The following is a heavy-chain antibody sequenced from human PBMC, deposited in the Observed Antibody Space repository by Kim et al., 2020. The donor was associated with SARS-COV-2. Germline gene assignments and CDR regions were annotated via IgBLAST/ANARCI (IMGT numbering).Heavy chain of an antibody. D-gene: IGHD2-15*01. CDR3: ARGRDARWYFDY. Sequence: SVKVSCKASGGTFSSYAISWVRQAPGQGLEWMGGIIPIFGTANYAQKFQGRVTITADESTSTAYMELSSLRSEDTAVYYCARGRDARWYFDYWGQGTLVTVSS. J-gene: IGHJ4*02. CDR1: GGTFSSYA. CDR2: IIPIFGTA. V-gene: IGHV1-69*13.